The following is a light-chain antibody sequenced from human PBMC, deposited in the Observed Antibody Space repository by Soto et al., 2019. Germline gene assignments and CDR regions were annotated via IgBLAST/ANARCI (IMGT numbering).Light chain of an antibody. V-gene: IGLV2-14*03. CDR3: SSHTSGRTRVV. J-gene: IGLJ2*01. CDR1: SSDVGGYNY. Sequence: QSVLTQPASVSGSPGQSITISCTGTSSDVGGYNYVSWYQQHPGKAPKVMIYDVSKRPSGISNRFSGSKSGNTASLTISGLQVEDEADYYCSSHTSGRTRVVFGGGTKLTVL. CDR2: DVS.